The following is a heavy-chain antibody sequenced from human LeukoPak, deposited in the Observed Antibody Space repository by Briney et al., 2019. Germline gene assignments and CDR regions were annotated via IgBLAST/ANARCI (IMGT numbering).Heavy chain of an antibody. Sequence: GGSLRLSCAASGFTFTTYWMTWVRQAPGKGLEWVANIKQDGSEKYYVDSVKGRFTISRDNAKNSLYLQMNSLRAEDTAVYYCARHLGSTWAPARDAFDIWGQGTMVTVSS. D-gene: IGHD6-13*01. CDR2: IKQDGSEK. J-gene: IGHJ3*02. V-gene: IGHV3-7*01. CDR1: GFTFTTYW. CDR3: ARHLGSTWAPARDAFDI.